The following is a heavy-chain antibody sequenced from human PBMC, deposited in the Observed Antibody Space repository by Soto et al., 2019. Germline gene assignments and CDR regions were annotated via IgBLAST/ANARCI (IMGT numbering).Heavy chain of an antibody. Sequence: GGSLRLSCAASGFTFSSYAMSGVRQAPGKGLEWVSAISGSGGSTYYADSVKGRFTISRDNSKNTLYLQMNSLRAEDTAVYYCAKALVITIFGVVNLFDYWGQGTLVTV. D-gene: IGHD3-3*01. CDR2: ISGSGGST. CDR1: GFTFSSYA. J-gene: IGHJ4*02. CDR3: AKALVITIFGVVNLFDY. V-gene: IGHV3-23*01.